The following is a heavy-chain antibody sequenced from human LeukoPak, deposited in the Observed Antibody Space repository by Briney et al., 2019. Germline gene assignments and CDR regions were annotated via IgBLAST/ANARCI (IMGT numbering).Heavy chain of an antibody. V-gene: IGHV1-18*01. CDR3: ARSERILTAFLAEYFHH. J-gene: IGHJ1*01. CDR2: ISAFNGDS. CDR1: GYTFTDYG. D-gene: IGHD3-9*01. Sequence: VASVRVSCKASGYTFTDYGVSWVRQAPGQGLEWMAWISAFNGDSDYAQNLQDRVTVTTDTSTSTAYMELTSLRSDDTAVYYCARSERILTAFLAEYFHHWGQGTLVTVSS.